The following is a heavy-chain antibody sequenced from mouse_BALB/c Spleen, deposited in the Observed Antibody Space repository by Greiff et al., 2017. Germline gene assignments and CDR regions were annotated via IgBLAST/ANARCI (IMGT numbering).Heavy chain of an antibody. CDR1: GYTFTSYY. D-gene: IGHD2-3*01. Sequence: QVQLKESGAELVKPGASVKLSCKASGYTFTSYYMYWVKQRPGQGLEWIGEINPSNGGTNFNEKFKSKATLTVDKSSSTAYMQLSSLTSEDSAVYYCTRDGYYLRFAYWGQGTLVTVSA. CDR2: INPSNGGT. V-gene: IGHV1S81*02. J-gene: IGHJ3*01. CDR3: TRDGYYLRFAY.